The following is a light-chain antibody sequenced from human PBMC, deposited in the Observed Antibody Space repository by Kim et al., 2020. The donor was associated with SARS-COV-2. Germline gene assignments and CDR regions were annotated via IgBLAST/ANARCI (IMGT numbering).Light chain of an antibody. J-gene: IGKJ4*01. CDR2: DAS. V-gene: IGKV1-33*01. CDR1: QGISNY. Sequence: DIQMTQSPSSLSASVGDRVTITCQASQGISNYLNWYQQKPGKAPKLLIYDASNLETGVPSRFSGSGSGTDFTFTISSLQPEDIATYYCQQYDNLPLTFGGGTKMYIK. CDR3: QQYDNLPLT.